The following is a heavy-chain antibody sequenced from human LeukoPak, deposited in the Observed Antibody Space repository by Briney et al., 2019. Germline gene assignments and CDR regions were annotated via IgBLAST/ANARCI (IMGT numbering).Heavy chain of an antibody. V-gene: IGHV3-7*01. D-gene: IGHD2/OR15-2a*01. CDR1: GFTFSSYW. CDR3: ARDRNTEFDY. CDR2: IKQDGSEK. Sequence: GGSLRLSCAASGFTFSSYWMSWVRQAPGKGLEWVANIKQDGSEKYYVGPVKGRFTISRDNAKDSLYLQMNSLRAEDTAVYYCARDRNTEFDYWGQGTLVTVSS. J-gene: IGHJ4*02.